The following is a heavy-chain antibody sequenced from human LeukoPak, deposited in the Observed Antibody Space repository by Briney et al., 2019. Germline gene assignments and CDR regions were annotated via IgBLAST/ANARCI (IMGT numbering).Heavy chain of an antibody. CDR2: ISAYNGNT. CDR1: GYTFTSYG. CDR3: ARDPTYSYGPGGLSWFDP. J-gene: IGHJ5*02. D-gene: IGHD3-10*01. Sequence: ASVKVSCKASGYTFTSYGISWVRQAPGQGLEWMGWISAYNGNTNYAQKLQGRVTMTTDTSTSTAYMELRSLRSADTAVYYCARDPTYSYGPGGLSWFDPWGQGTLVPVPS. V-gene: IGHV1-18*01.